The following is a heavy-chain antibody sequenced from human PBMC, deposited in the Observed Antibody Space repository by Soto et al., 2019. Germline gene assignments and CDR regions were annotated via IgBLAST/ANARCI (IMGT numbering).Heavy chain of an antibody. CDR2: LIPIFGTA. CDR3: ARSFPVNYGGNSDYYYGMDV. Sequence: QVQLVQSGAEVKKPGSSVKVSCKASGGTFSSYAISWVRQAPGQGLEWMGGLIPIFGTANYAQKFQGRVTITADESTSTAYMELSSLRSEDTAVYYCARSFPVNYGGNSDYYYGMDVWGQGTTVTVSS. D-gene: IGHD4-17*01. V-gene: IGHV1-69*01. CDR1: GGTFSSYA. J-gene: IGHJ6*02.